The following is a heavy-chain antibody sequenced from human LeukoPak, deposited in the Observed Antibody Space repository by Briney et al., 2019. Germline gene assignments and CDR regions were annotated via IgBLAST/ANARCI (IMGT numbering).Heavy chain of an antibody. Sequence: PSETLSLTCTVSGASISSYYWSWIRHPPGKGLEWIGYIYYSGSTIYNPSLKSRVTISVDTSKNQFSLRLSSVTAADTAVYYCARHRYYYDSSGYYYQPWGQGTLVTVSS. J-gene: IGHJ5*02. CDR1: GASISSYY. CDR2: IYYSGST. CDR3: ARHRYYYDSSGYYYQP. D-gene: IGHD3-22*01. V-gene: IGHV4-59*01.